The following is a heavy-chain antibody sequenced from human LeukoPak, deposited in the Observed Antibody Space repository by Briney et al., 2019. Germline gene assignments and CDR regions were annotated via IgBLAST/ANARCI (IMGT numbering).Heavy chain of an antibody. Sequence: GGSLRLSCAASGFTFSSYWMHWVRQAPGKGLVWVSRINSDGSSTSYADSVKGRFTISIDNTTHTLYLQMNRLRAEDTTVYCCARGFRHYYGSVRLGAAVWGKGTTVTVSS. V-gene: IGHV3-74*01. CDR2: INSDGSST. D-gene: IGHD3-10*01. J-gene: IGHJ6*04. CDR3: ARGFRHYYGSVRLGAAV. CDR1: GFTFSSYW.